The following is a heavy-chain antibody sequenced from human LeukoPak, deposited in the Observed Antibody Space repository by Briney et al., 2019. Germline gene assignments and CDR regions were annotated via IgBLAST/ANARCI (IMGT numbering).Heavy chain of an antibody. Sequence: PGGALRLSCAASGFTFSSYGMHWVRRPPGKGLEWVAVISYDGINKDHADSVKGRFTISRDNSKNTLYLQMNSLRVEDTALYYCANLYGDSGLDYWGQGTLVTVSS. CDR2: ISYDGINK. J-gene: IGHJ4*02. V-gene: IGHV3-30*18. D-gene: IGHD4-17*01. CDR3: ANLYGDSGLDY. CDR1: GFTFSSYG.